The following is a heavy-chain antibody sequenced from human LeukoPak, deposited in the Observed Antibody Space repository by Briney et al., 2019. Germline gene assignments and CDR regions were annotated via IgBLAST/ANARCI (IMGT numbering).Heavy chain of an antibody. D-gene: IGHD4-17*01. CDR1: KFAFSSYA. CDR2: ISGGGGNT. CDR3: AKDRTSMVTTGLDY. J-gene: IGHJ4*02. Sequence: PGGSLRLSCAASKFAFSSYAMSWVRQAPGKGLEWVSAISGGGGNTYYADSVKGRFTISRDNSKNMLHLQMNSLRAEDTAVYYCAKDRTSMVTTGLDYWGQGTLVTVSS. V-gene: IGHV3-23*01.